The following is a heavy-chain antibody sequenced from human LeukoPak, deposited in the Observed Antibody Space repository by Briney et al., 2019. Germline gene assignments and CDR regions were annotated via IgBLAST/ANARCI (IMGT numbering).Heavy chain of an antibody. CDR2: MNPNSGNT. CDR3: ASGGLGMSAEYYYYYYMDV. D-gene: IGHD3-16*01. V-gene: IGHV1-8*01. CDR1: GYTFTSYD. Sequence: ASVKVSCKASGYTFTSYDINWVRQATGQGLEWMGWMNPNSGNTGYAQKFQGRVTMTRNTSISTAYMELSSLRSEDTAVYYCASGGLGMSAEYYYYYYMDVWGKGTTVTVSS. J-gene: IGHJ6*03.